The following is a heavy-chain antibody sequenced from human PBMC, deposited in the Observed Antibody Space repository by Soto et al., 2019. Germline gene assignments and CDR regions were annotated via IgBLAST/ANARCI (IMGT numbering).Heavy chain of an antibody. D-gene: IGHD1-26*01. CDR1: GFTFSSYG. CDR3: AKGSSREVVGATPYYFDY. V-gene: IGHV3-30*18. CDR2: ISYDGSNK. J-gene: IGHJ4*02. Sequence: QVQLVESGGGVVQPGRSLRLSCAASGFTFSSYGMHWVRQAPGKGLEWVAVISYDGSNKYYADSVKGRFTISRDNSKNTLYLQMNSLRAEDTAVYYCAKGSSREVVGATPYYFDYWGQGTLVTVSS.